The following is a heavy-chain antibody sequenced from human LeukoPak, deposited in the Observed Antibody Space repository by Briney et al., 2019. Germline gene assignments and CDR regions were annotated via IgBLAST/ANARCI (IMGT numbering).Heavy chain of an antibody. D-gene: IGHD3-10*01. CDR3: ARDGVGSNALYYFDY. V-gene: IGHV1-69*04. CDR1: GGTFSSYA. Sequence: SVKVSCKASGGTFSSYAISWVRQAPGQGLEWMGRIIPILGIANYAQKFQGRVTITADKSTSTAYMELSSLRSEDTAVYYCARDGVGSNALYYFDYWGQGTLVTVSS. J-gene: IGHJ4*02. CDR2: IIPILGIA.